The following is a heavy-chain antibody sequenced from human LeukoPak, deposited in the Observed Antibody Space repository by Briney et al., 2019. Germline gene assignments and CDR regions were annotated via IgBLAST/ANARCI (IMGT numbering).Heavy chain of an antibody. Sequence: PGGSLRLSCAASGFSFKNVWMSRVRQAPGKGLEWVGRIKSKTYGGTTDYAAAVKGRFTISRDDSKSTLYLQMNSLKTEDTALYYCTTWNYDILTGYSIWGQGTLVTVSS. J-gene: IGHJ4*02. CDR2: IKSKTYGGTT. V-gene: IGHV3-15*01. D-gene: IGHD3-9*01. CDR1: GFSFKNVW. CDR3: TTWNYDILTGYSI.